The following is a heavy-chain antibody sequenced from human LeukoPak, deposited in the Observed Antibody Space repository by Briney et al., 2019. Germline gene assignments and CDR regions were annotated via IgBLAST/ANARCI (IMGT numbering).Heavy chain of an antibody. CDR2: INPNGGGT. CDR3: ARRGGCISTSCNLDY. D-gene: IGHD2-2*01. J-gene: IGHJ4*02. Sequence: ASVKVSCKTSGYTLTSYYMHWMRQAPGQGLEWVGMINPNGGGTSSAQKFQGRVTMTRDTSTSTVYMDLSSLRSEDTAIYYCARRGGCISTSCNLDYWGQGTLVTVSS. V-gene: IGHV1-46*03. CDR1: GYTLTSYY.